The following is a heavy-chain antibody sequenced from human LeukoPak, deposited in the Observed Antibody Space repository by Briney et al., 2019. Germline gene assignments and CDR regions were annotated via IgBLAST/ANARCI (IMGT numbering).Heavy chain of an antibody. CDR3: ARGYDSSGYYY. Sequence: PSETLSLTCTVSGGSISSGDYSWSWIRQPPGKGLEWIGYIYYSGSTYYNPSLKSRVTISVDTSKNQFSLKLSSVTAADTAVYYCARGYDSSGYYYWGQGTLVTVSS. J-gene: IGHJ4*02. CDR1: GGSISSGDYS. V-gene: IGHV4-30-4*01. CDR2: IYYSGST. D-gene: IGHD3-22*01.